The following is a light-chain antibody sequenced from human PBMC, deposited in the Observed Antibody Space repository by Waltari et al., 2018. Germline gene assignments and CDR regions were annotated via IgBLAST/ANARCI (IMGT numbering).Light chain of an antibody. CDR1: QSVSSN. CDR3: QQYNNWPQT. J-gene: IGKJ1*01. CDR2: GAS. Sequence: EIVMTQSPATLSVSPGERATLSCRASQSVSSNLAWYQQKTGQAPRRLIYGASTTATSIPARFSSSGSGTEFTPTISRLQSEDFAVYCCQQYNNWPQTFGQGTKVEIK. V-gene: IGKV3-15*01.